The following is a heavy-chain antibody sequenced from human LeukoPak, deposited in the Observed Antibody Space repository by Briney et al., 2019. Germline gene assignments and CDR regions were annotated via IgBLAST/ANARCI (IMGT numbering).Heavy chain of an antibody. Sequence: PGGSLRLSCAASGFTFSSYGMHWVRQAPGKGLEWVAAISDDGSNKYYADSVKGRFTISRDNSKNTLYLQMNSLRADDTAVYYCARGYWYYFDYWGQGTLVTVSS. J-gene: IGHJ4*02. CDR2: ISDDGSNK. CDR1: GFTFSSYG. CDR3: ARGYWYYFDY. D-gene: IGHD2-8*02. V-gene: IGHV3-30*19.